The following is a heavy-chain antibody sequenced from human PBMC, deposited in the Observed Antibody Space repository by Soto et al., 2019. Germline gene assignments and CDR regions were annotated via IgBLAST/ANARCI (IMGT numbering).Heavy chain of an antibody. CDR2: IRSKANSYAT. CDR1: GFTFSGSA. D-gene: IGHD1-26*01. V-gene: IGHV3-73*01. J-gene: IGHJ6*02. CDR3: TQVYYSYYYGMDV. Sequence: VGSLRLSCAASGFTFSGSAMHWVRQASGKGLEWVGRIRSKANSYATAYAASVKGRFTISRDDSKNTAYLQMNSLKTEDTAVYYCTQVYYSYYYGMDVWGQGTTVTVSS.